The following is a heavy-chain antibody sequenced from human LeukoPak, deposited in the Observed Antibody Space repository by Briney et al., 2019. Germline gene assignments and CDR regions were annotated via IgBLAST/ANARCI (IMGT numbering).Heavy chain of an antibody. CDR2: TSGTGGLT. CDR3: AKSYGGNVRDAFDI. D-gene: IGHD4-23*01. J-gene: IGHJ3*02. Sequence: PGRSLRLSCAASGFTFGSYAMSWVRQAPGKGLEWASTTSGTGGLTYYADSVKGRFTISRDNFKNTLYLQMNSLRVEDTAVYYCAKSYGGNVRDAFDIWGQGTVVTVSS. CDR1: GFTFGSYA. V-gene: IGHV3-23*01.